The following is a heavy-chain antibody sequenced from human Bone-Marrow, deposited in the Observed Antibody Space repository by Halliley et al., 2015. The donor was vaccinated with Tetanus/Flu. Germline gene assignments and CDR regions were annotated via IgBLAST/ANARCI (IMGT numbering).Heavy chain of an antibody. CDR2: IYAGGST. Sequence: MQLVQSGGDLIQPGGSLRISCAASGFFVSSNYMSWVRQAPGRGPEWVSVIYAGGSTYYADSVKGRFTISRDQSKNTLYLQMGSLRAEDTAVYYCARGGGPHYGSFADWGQGTLVTVSS. CDR1: GFFVSSNY. V-gene: IGHV3-53*01. J-gene: IGHJ4*02. CDR3: ARGGGPHYGSFAD. D-gene: IGHD2-15*01.